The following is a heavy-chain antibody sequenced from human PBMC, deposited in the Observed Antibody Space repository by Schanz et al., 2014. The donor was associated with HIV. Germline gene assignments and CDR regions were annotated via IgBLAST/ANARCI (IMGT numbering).Heavy chain of an antibody. CDR3: ARWRSGAPSN. CDR2: SKNKANGYIT. J-gene: IGHJ4*02. V-gene: IGHV3-72*01. CDR1: GFSFSDFA. Sequence: EVQLLESGGGLVQPGGSLRLSCAASGFSFSDFALHWVRQAPGKGLEWVGRSKNKANGYITEYTASVKGRFTISRDDSRNSLYLQMNSLKTEDTAVYFCARWRSGAPSNWGQGTLVTVSS. D-gene: IGHD3-10*01.